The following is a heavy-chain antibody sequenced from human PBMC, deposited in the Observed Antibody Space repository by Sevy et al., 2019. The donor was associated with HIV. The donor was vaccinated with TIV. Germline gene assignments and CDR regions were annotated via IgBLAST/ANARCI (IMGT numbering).Heavy chain of an antibody. V-gene: IGHV3-30-3*01. D-gene: IGHD3-10*01. CDR1: GFTFSSYA. Sequence: GGSLRLSCAASGFTFSSYAMHWVRQAPGKGLEWVAVISYDGSNKYYADSVKGRFTISRDNSKNTLYLQMNSLRAEDTAVYYCARASLLIRGYYHFDYWGQGTLVTV. J-gene: IGHJ4*02. CDR2: ISYDGSNK. CDR3: ARASLLIRGYYHFDY.